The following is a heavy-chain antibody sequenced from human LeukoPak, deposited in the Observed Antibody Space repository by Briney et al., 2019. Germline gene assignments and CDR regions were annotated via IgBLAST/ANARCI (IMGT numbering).Heavy chain of an antibody. V-gene: IGHV3-53*01. CDR1: GFTVFSNY. J-gene: IGHJ6*03. D-gene: IGHD3-10*01. Sequence: GGSLGLSCAASGFTVFSNYMSWVRQAPGKGLEWVSVIYSDGTTYYADSVQGRFTISRDNSKNTVYLQMKNLRAEDTAVYFCARERSYYYYYMDVWGKGTTVTVSS. CDR3: ARERSYYYYYMDV. CDR2: IYSDGTT.